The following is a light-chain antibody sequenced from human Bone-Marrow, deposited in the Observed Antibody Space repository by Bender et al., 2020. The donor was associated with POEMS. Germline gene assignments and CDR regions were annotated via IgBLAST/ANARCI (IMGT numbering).Light chain of an antibody. Sequence: QSVLTQPPSASGTPGQRVIISCSGSSSNIVTNPVNWYQHLPGTAPKVLIYKSNQRPSGVPERFSGSKSGTSASLAISGLRSEDEANYYCAAWDDSLSAVVFGGGTKVTVL. CDR3: AAWDDSLSAVV. CDR1: SSNIVTNP. CDR2: KSN. V-gene: IGLV1-47*01. J-gene: IGLJ3*02.